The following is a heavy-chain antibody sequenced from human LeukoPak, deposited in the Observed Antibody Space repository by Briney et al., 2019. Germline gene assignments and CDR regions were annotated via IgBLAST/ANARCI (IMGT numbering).Heavy chain of an antibody. CDR3: AKSSGWPNWFDP. V-gene: IGHV3-23*01. Sequence: PGGSLRLSCAASGFTFSSYAMSWVRQAPRKGLGWVSAISGSGGSTYYADSVKGRFTISRDNSKNTLYLQMNSLRAEDTAVYYCAKSSGWPNWFDPWGQGTLVTVSS. CDR1: GFTFSSYA. D-gene: IGHD6-19*01. J-gene: IGHJ5*02. CDR2: ISGSGGST.